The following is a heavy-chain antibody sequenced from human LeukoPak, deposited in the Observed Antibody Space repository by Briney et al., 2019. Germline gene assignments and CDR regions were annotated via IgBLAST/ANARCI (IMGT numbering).Heavy chain of an antibody. CDR1: GFTFSDHY. CDR2: TRNKAKSYTT. D-gene: IGHD6-6*01. J-gene: IGHJ6*02. CDR3: AVSIDYHYGMDV. V-gene: IGHV3-72*01. Sequence: GGSLRLSCAASGFTFSDHYMDWVRQAPGKGLEWVGCTRNKAKSYTTDYAASVKGRLTISRDDSKNSLCLQMNSLKTEDTAVYYCAVSIDYHYGMDVWGRGTTVTVSS.